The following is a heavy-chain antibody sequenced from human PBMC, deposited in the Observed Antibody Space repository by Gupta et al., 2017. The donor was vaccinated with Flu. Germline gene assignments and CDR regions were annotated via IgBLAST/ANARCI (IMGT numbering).Heavy chain of an antibody. Sequence: QVQLVQSGAEVKKPGASVKVSCKASGYTFTSYDINWVRQATGQGLEWMGWMNPNSGNTGYAQKFQGRVTMTRNTSISTAYMELSSLRSEDMAGYDCATRRGSGWAVDYWGQGTLVTVSS. J-gene: IGHJ4*02. CDR3: ATRRGSGWAVDY. CDR2: MNPNSGNT. V-gene: IGHV1-8*01. CDR1: GYTFTSYD. D-gene: IGHD6-19*01.